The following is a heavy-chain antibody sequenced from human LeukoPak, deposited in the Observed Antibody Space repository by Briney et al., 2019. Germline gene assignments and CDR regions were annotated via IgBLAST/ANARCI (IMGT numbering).Heavy chain of an antibody. D-gene: IGHD4-17*01. CDR2: IYYSGST. CDR1: GGSISSGGYY. V-gene: IGHV4-31*03. J-gene: IGHJ2*01. CDR3: ARATTSTTVTTTVGDWYFDL. Sequence: SQTLSLTCTVSGGSISSGGYYWSWIRQHPGKGLEWIGYIYYSGSTYYNPSLKSRVTISVDTSKNQFSLKLSSVTAADTAVYYCARATTSTTVTTTVGDWYFDLWGRGTLVTVSS.